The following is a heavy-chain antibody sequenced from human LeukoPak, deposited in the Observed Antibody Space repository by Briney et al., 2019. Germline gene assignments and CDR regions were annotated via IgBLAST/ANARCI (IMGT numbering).Heavy chain of an antibody. CDR1: GYSISSGYY. CDR3: ARDSFYSYGFDY. V-gene: IGHV4-38-2*02. CDR2: IYHSGST. Sequence: PSETLSLTCTVSGYSISSGYYWGWIRQPPGKGLEWIGSIYHSGSTYYNPSLKSRVTISVDTSRNQFSLKLSSVTAADTAVYYCARDSFYSYGFDYWGQGTLVTVSS. J-gene: IGHJ4*02. D-gene: IGHD5-18*01.